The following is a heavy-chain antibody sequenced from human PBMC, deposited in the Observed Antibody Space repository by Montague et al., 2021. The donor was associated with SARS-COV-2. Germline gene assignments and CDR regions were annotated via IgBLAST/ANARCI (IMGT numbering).Heavy chain of an antibody. J-gene: IGHJ6*02. V-gene: IGHV4-59*12. CDR1: GGSISRSY. Sequence: SETLSLTCTVSGGSISRSYWSWIRQPPGKGLEWIGYIYYTGSTTYNPSLESRVSISVDTSNKQFSLKVTSVTAADTAVYYCARLGAITLVRGITKADFGNYGMDVWGQGTTVTASS. CDR2: IYYTGST. D-gene: IGHD3-10*01. CDR3: ARLGAITLVRGITKADFGNYGMDV.